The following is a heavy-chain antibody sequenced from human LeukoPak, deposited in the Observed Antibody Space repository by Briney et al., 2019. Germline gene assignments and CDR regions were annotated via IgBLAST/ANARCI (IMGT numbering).Heavy chain of an antibody. J-gene: IGHJ4*02. Sequence: ASVKVSCKASGGTFSTYAISGVRQAPGQGLEWMGWISGYNWNTNYAQQNRQGRVTMTTDTSTSQADMELKSPESGGPGGYYFARDLKRGYSSGRYSWGTGSSNDYWGQGTLVTVSS. V-gene: IGHV1-18*01. D-gene: IGHD6-13*01. CDR1: GGTFSTYA. CDR3: ARDLKRGYSSGRYSWGTGSSNDY. CDR2: ISGYNWNT.